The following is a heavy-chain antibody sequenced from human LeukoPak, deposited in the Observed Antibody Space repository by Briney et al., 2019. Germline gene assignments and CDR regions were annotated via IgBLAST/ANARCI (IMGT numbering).Heavy chain of an antibody. D-gene: IGHD3-22*01. CDR3: ARTASQVYYYDSSGYYFDY. CDR1: GGSISSYY. CDR2: IHYSGST. V-gene: IGHV4-59*01. Sequence: PSETLSLTCTVSGGSISSYYWSWIRQPPGKGLEWIGYIHYSGSTNYNPSLKSRVTISVDTSKNQFSLKLSSVTAADTAVYYCARTASQVYYYDSSGYYFDYWGQGTLVTVSS. J-gene: IGHJ4*02.